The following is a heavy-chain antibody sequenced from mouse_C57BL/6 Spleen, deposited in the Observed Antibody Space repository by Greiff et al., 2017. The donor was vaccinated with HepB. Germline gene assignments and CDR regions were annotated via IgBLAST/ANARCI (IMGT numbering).Heavy chain of an antibody. V-gene: IGHV1-55*01. CDR1: GYTFTSYW. CDR2: IYPGSGST. D-gene: IGHD1-1*01. CDR3: ARSYYYGSSPYYFDY. Sequence: QVQLQQPGAELVKPGASVKMSCKASGYTFTSYWITWVKQRPGQGLEWIGDIYPGSGSTNYNEKFKSKATLTVDTSSSTAYMQLSSLTSEDSAVYSCARSYYYGSSPYYFDYWGNGTTLTVSS. J-gene: IGHJ2*01.